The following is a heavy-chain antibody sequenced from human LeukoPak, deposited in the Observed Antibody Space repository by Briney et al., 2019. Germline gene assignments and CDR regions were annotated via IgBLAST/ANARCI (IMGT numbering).Heavy chain of an antibody. CDR2: ISSSSSYI. D-gene: IGHD3-3*01. Sequence: GGSLRLSCAASGFTFSSYSMNWVRQAPGKGLEWVSSISSSSSYIYYADSVKGRFTISRDNSKNTLYLQMNSLRAEDTAVYYCATPLNQYEDYFDYWGQGTLVTVSS. CDR1: GFTFSSYS. CDR3: ATPLNQYEDYFDY. V-gene: IGHV3-21*01. J-gene: IGHJ4*02.